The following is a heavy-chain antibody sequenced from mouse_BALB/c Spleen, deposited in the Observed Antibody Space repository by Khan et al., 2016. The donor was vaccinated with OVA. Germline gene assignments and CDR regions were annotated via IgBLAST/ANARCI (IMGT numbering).Heavy chain of an antibody. CDR1: SYTFTDYS. V-gene: IGHV1S137*01. CDR3: ARGGGIYVPYYAMDY. J-gene: IGHJ4*01. D-gene: IGHD1-1*02. CDR2: IRFSLEEN. Sequence: VPLPPSGAGLVRPGVSLKISFQGSSYTFTDYSMPLVKQSPAKGLGWIWSIRFSLEENKYHQKLEGKATMTVDQASGTAYMELARLTTEDSAVYYCARGGGIYVPYYAMDYWGQGTSVTVSS.